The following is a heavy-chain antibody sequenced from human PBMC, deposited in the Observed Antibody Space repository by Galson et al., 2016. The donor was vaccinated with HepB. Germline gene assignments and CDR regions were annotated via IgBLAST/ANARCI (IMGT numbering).Heavy chain of an antibody. D-gene: IGHD3-3*01. V-gene: IGHV1-18*01. CDR1: GYTFTSYG. CDR3: ARDRRVALFGMDV. Sequence: SVKVSCKASGYTFTSYGISWVRQAPGQGLEWMGWSSAYNGNKKYAQKFQGRVIMTTDTSTGTEYMELRSLRPDDTAVYYCARDRRVALFGMDVWGQGTTVTVPS. J-gene: IGHJ6*02. CDR2: SSAYNGNK.